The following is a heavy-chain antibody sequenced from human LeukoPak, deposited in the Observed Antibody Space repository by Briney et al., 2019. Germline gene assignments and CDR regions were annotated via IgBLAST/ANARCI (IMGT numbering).Heavy chain of an antibody. CDR3: ARDSGFWSGYYFFDY. J-gene: IGHJ4*02. V-gene: IGHV4-59*01. CDR2: IYYSGST. CDR1: GRSISSYY. Sequence: SDTLSLTCTVCGRSISSYYWSCLRQPTGKALEWIGYIYYSGSTNYNPSLKSRVTISVDTSKNQFSLKLSSVTAADTAVYYCARDSGFWSGYYFFDYWGQGTLVTVSS. D-gene: IGHD3-3*01.